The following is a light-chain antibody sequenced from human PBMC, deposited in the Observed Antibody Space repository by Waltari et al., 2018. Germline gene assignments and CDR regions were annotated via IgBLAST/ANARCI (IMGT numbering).Light chain of an antibody. V-gene: IGLV4-69*01. CDR1: SGHTNYA. CDR2: INSDGSH. Sequence: QLVLTQSPSASASLGASVKFTCTLSSGHTNYAVAWHQQLPGTGPRFLMKINSDGSHNKGDGVPESFSGSSAGAERFLTISSLQSEDEADYYCQAWGTGIVFGGGTKLTVL. J-gene: IGLJ3*02. CDR3: QAWGTGIV.